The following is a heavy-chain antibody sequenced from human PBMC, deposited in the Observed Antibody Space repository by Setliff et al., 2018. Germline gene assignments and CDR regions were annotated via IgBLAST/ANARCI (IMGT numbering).Heavy chain of an antibody. CDR1: GGTFSSFG. J-gene: IGHJ4*01. D-gene: IGHD4-17*01. CDR3: ASDGTHYGDYDMLY. V-gene: IGHV1-69*13. CDR2: LIPVLASP. Sequence: SVKVSCKASGGTFSSFGMSWVRQAPGQGLEWMGGLIPVLASPNYAPKFYPRVTITAEESTSTVYMELSGLTSADTAVYYCASDGTHYGDYDMLYWGHGTLVTVSS.